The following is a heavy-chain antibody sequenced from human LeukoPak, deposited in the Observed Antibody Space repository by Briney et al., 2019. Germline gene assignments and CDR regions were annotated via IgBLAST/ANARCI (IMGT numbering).Heavy chain of an antibody. Sequence: GGSLRLSCAASGFTFSGYWMSWVRQAPGKGLEWVANIKHDGSEKYHVDSVKGRFTISRDNSQNSLYLRMNSLRPEDTAVYYCARGAGRDHPDYWGQGTLVTVSS. CDR2: IKHDGSEK. V-gene: IGHV3-7*01. D-gene: IGHD4/OR15-4a*01. CDR3: ARGAGRDHPDY. J-gene: IGHJ4*02. CDR1: GFTFSGYW.